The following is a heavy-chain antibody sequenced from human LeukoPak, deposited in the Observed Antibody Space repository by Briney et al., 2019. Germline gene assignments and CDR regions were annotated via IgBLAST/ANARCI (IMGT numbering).Heavy chain of an antibody. J-gene: IGHJ5*02. CDR1: GYSFTSYW. D-gene: IGHD3-10*01. CDR3: ARPSTPYGSGSYYDWFDP. Sequence: GESLKISCKGSGYSFTSYWIGWVRQMPGKGLELMGIIYPGDSDTRYSPSFQGQVTISADKSISTAYLQWSSLKASDTAMYYCARPSTPYGSGSYYDWFDPWGQGTLVTVSS. V-gene: IGHV5-51*01. CDR2: IYPGDSDT.